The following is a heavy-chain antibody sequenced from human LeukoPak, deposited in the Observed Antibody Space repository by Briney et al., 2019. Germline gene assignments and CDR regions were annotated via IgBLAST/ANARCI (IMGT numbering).Heavy chain of an antibody. D-gene: IGHD2-2*01. V-gene: IGHV3-48*01. CDR1: GFTFSSYS. CDR2: ISSSSSTI. J-gene: IGHJ5*02. Sequence: GGSLRLSCAASGFTFSSYSMNWVRQAPGKGLEWGSYISSSSSTIYYADSVKGRFTISRDNAKNSLYLQMNSLRAEDTAVYYCARSRYCSSTSCYVPGWFDPWGQGTLVTVSS. CDR3: ARSRYCSSTSCYVPGWFDP.